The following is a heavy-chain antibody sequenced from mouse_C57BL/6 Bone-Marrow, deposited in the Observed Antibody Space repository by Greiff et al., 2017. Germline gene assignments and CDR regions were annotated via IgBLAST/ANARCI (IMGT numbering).Heavy chain of an antibody. J-gene: IGHJ4*01. CDR2: ISDGGSYT. Sequence: EVHLVESGGGLVKPGGSLKLSCAASGFTFSSYAMSWVRQTPEKRLEWVATISDGGSYTYYPDNVKGRFTISRDNAKNNLYLQMSHLKSEDTAMYYCARDDNGDAMDYWGQGTSVTVSS. V-gene: IGHV5-4*01. D-gene: IGHD1-3*01. CDR1: GFTFSSYA. CDR3: ARDDNGDAMDY.